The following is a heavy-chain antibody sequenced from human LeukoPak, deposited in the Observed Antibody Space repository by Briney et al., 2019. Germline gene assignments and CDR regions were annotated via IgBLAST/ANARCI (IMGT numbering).Heavy chain of an antibody. CDR1: GGSISSGDYY. CDR3: ARGPRAARPFDY. CDR2: INHSGST. Sequence: SQTLSLTCTVSGGSISSGDYYWSWIRQPPGKGLEWIGEINHSGSTNYNPSLKSRVTISVDTSKNQFSLKLSSVTAADTAVYYCARGPRAARPFDYWGQGTLVTVSS. J-gene: IGHJ4*02. D-gene: IGHD6-6*01. V-gene: IGHV4-30-4*08.